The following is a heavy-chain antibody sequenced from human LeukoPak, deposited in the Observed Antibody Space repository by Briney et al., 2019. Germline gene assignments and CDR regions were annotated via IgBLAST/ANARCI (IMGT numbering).Heavy chain of an antibody. V-gene: IGHV1-2*02. CDR3: ARVFRSITARLDFDY. Sequence: ASVKVSCKASGYTFTGYYMHWVRQAPGQGLEWMGWINPNSGGTNYAQKFQGRVIMTRDTSITTAYMELSRLRSDDTAVYYCARVFRSITARLDFDYWGQGTLVTVSS. D-gene: IGHD6-6*01. CDR2: INPNSGGT. J-gene: IGHJ4*02. CDR1: GYTFTGYY.